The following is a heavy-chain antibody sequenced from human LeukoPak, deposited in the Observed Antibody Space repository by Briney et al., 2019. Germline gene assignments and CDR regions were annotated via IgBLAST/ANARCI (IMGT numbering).Heavy chain of an antibody. Sequence: ASVKVSGKASGGTFSSYAISCVRQAPGQGLEWMGRIIPIFGIANYAQKFQGRVTITADKSTSTAYMELSSLRSEDTAVYYCARDKDLRFLEWFIDYWGQGTLVTVSS. J-gene: IGHJ4*02. D-gene: IGHD3-3*01. CDR2: IIPIFGIA. CDR1: GGTFSSYA. V-gene: IGHV1-69*04. CDR3: ARDKDLRFLEWFIDY.